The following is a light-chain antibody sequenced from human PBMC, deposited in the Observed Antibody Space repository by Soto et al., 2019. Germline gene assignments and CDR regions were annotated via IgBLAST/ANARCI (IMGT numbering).Light chain of an antibody. V-gene: IGKV3D-20*02. CDR3: QQRSEWPIT. Sequence: EIVMTQSPATLSVSPGERATLSCRASQTVTSTYLAWYQQKPGQAPRLFTYDASTRATGIPARFSGSGSGTDFTLTISSLEPEDFAVYYCQQRSEWPITFGQGTRLEIK. CDR2: DAS. J-gene: IGKJ5*01. CDR1: QTVTSTY.